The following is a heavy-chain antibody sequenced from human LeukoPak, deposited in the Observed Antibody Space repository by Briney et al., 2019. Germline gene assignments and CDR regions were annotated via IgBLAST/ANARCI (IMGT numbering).Heavy chain of an antibody. D-gene: IGHD6-13*01. CDR1: GGSISSYY. CDR2: IYYSGST. J-gene: IGHJ6*03. CDR3: ARGVAAASRYYYYYMDV. Sequence: SETLSLTCTVSGGSISSYYWSWIRQPPGKGLEWIGYIYYSGSTNYNPSLKSRVTISVDTSKNQFSLKLSSVTAPDTAVYYCARGVAAASRYYYYYMDVWGKGTTVTISS. V-gene: IGHV4-59*01.